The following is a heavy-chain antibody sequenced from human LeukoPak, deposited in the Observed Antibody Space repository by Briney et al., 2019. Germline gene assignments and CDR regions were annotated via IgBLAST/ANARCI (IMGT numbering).Heavy chain of an antibody. Sequence: GGSLRLSCTASGFTCSSYAMSWVRQAPGRGLEWVSAISGSGGSTYYADSVKGRFTISRDNSKNTLYLQMNSLRAEDTAVYYCARGSHDYGDYDPIDYWGQGTLVTVSS. D-gene: IGHD4-17*01. CDR1: GFTCSSYA. J-gene: IGHJ4*02. CDR3: ARGSHDYGDYDPIDY. V-gene: IGHV3-23*01. CDR2: ISGSGGST.